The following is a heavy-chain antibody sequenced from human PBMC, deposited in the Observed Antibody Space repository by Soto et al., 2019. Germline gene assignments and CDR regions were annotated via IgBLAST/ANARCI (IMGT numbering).Heavy chain of an antibody. CDR1: GGSISSGGYY. CDR2: IYYSGST. V-gene: IGHV4-31*03. CDR3: ARGDTAMVKGIKYFDY. Sequence: SETLSLTCTVSGGSISSGGYYWSWIRQHPGKGLEWIGYIYYSGSTYYNPSLKSRVTISVDTSKNQFSLKLSSVTAADTAVYYCARGDTAMVKGIKYFDYWGQGTLVTVSS. D-gene: IGHD5-18*01. J-gene: IGHJ4*02.